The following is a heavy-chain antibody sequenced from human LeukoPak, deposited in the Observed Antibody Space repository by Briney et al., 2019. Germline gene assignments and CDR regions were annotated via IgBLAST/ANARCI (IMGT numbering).Heavy chain of an antibody. V-gene: IGHV4-34*01. CDR1: GGSFSGYY. J-gene: IGHJ5*02. CDR2: INHSGST. D-gene: IGHD6-13*01. CDR3: ARTAIAAASPWFDP. Sequence: SETLSLTCAVYGGSFSGYYWSWIRQPPGKGLEWIGEINHSGSTNYNPSLKSRVTISVDTSKNQFSLKLSSVTAADTAVYYCARTAIAAASPWFDPWGQGTLVTVSS.